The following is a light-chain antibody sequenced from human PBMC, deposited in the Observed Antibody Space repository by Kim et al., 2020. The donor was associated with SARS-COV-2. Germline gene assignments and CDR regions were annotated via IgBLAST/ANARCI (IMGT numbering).Light chain of an antibody. CDR1: SSNIGRND. CDR2: RNN. Sequence: GQRVTISCSGSSSNIGRNDVFWFQQHPGTAPNLLIDRNNQRPSGVAARCSGSKSGTSASLAISGLRSEDDADYYCVTWDHSLSGKVFGGGTQLTVL. CDR3: VTWDHSLSGKV. V-gene: IGLV1-47*01. J-gene: IGLJ3*02.